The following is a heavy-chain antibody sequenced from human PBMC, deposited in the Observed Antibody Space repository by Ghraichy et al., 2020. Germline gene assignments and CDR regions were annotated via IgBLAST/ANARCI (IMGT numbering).Heavy chain of an antibody. CDR3: ARGYDSSAARFGMDV. V-gene: IGHV1-46*01. CDR1: GYTFISYY. Sequence: ASVKVSCKASGYTFISYYMHWVRRAPGQGLEWMAIINPSSGSTSYAQKFQGRVTMTRDTSTRTVYLELSSLRSEDTAVYYCARGYDSSAARFGMDVWGQGTTVIVSS. D-gene: IGHD3-22*01. J-gene: IGHJ6*02. CDR2: INPSSGST.